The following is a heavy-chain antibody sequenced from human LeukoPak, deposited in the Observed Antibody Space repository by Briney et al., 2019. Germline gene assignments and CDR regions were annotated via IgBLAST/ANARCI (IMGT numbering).Heavy chain of an antibody. V-gene: IGHV3-73*01. D-gene: IGHD3-10*01. CDR1: GFTFSGSA. Sequence: PGGSLRLSCAASGFTFSGSAMHWVRQASGKGLEWVGRIRSKANSYATAYAASVKGRFNISRDDSKNTAYLQMNSLKTEDTAVYYCTSLYYYGSGSYSTDYYYYYMDVWGKGTTVTVSS. CDR2: IRSKANSYAT. CDR3: TSLYYYGSGSYSTDYYYYYMDV. J-gene: IGHJ6*03.